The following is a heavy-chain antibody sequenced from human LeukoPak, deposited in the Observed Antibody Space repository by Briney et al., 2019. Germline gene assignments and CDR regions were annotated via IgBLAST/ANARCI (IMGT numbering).Heavy chain of an antibody. V-gene: IGHV3-23*01. J-gene: IGHJ4*02. CDR1: GFTVSDNY. Sequence: GGSLRLSCAASGFTVSDNYMSWVRQAPGKGLEWVSTICGSCGNTHYADSVKGRFTISRDNSKNTLYLQMSSLRVEDTAVYYCAKGNDYGDHTIDYWGQGTLVTVSS. CDR3: AKGNDYGDHTIDY. D-gene: IGHD4-17*01. CDR2: ICGSCGNT.